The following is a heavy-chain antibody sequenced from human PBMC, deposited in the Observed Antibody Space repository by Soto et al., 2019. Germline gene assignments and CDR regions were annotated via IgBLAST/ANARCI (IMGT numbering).Heavy chain of an antibody. CDR2: IYYSGST. J-gene: IGHJ4*02. Sequence: SETLSLTCTVSGGSISSYYWSWIRQPPGKGLEWIGYIYYSGSTNYNPSLKSRVTISVDTSKNQFSLKLSSVTAADTAVYYCARTLPGGFLEWLTHPHFDYWGQGTLVTVSS. CDR1: GGSISSYY. V-gene: IGHV4-59*01. CDR3: ARTLPGGFLEWLTHPHFDY. D-gene: IGHD3-3*01.